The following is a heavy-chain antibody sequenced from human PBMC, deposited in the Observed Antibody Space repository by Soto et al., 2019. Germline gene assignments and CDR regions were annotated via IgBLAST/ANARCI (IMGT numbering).Heavy chain of an antibody. J-gene: IGHJ6*02. CDR2: IYYSGST. Sequence: SETLSLTCTVSGGSVSSGSYYWSWIRQPPGKGLEWIGYIYYSGSTNYNPSLKSRVTISVDTSKNQFSLKLSSVTAADTAVYYCARDKGVRYYGMAVWGQGTTVTVSS. D-gene: IGHD3-10*01. CDR3: ARDKGVRYYGMAV. CDR1: GGSVSSGSYY. V-gene: IGHV4-61*01.